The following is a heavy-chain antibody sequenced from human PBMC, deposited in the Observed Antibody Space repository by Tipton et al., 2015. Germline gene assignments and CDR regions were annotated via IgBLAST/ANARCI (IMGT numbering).Heavy chain of an antibody. CDR2: INHSGST. J-gene: IGHJ4*02. Sequence: LRLSCAVYGGSFSGYHWSWIRQPPGKGLEWIGEINHSGSTNYNPSLESRVTISVDTSKNQFSLKLSSVTAADTAVYYCARFDSYYYDSSDYWGQGTLVTVSS. V-gene: IGHV4-34*01. CDR3: ARFDSYYYDSSDY. D-gene: IGHD3-22*01. CDR1: GGSFSGYH.